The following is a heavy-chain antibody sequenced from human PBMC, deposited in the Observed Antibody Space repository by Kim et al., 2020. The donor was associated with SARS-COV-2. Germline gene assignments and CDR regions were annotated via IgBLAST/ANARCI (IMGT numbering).Heavy chain of an antibody. Sequence: LSLTCAASGFTFSSSSFNWVRQAPGKGLEWVSSINSASNSIYYADSVRGRFTISRDNAKNSVFLQMNSLRAEDTAVYYCARWGDIAAAAKNWFDPWGQGTLVTVSP. CDR3: ARWGDIAAAAKNWFDP. D-gene: IGHD6-13*01. CDR1: GFTFSSSS. CDR2: INSASNSI. J-gene: IGHJ5*02. V-gene: IGHV3-21*01.